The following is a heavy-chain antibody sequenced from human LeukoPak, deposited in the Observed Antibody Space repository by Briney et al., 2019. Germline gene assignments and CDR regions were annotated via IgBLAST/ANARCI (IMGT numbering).Heavy chain of an antibody. V-gene: IGHV4-59*08. D-gene: IGHD3-22*01. CDR2: IYYSGST. CDR3: ARQRSSGYYYFDY. CDR1: GGSISNYY. J-gene: IGHJ4*02. Sequence: PSETLSLTCTVSGGSISNYYWSWIRQPPGKGLEWIGYIYYSGSTNYSPSLKSRVTISVDTSKNQVSLKLSSVTASDTAVYYCARQRSSGYYYFDYWGQGTLVTVSS.